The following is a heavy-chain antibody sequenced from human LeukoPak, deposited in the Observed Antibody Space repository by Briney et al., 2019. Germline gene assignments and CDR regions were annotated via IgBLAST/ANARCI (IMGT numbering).Heavy chain of an antibody. CDR3: AKTTRWTPFCRRTSWYSDYGFNWFDP. CDR2: IYYSGST. J-gene: IGHJ5*02. V-gene: IGHV4-39*01. Sequence: PSETLSLTCTVSGGSISSSSYYWGWIRQPPGKGLEWIGSIYYSGSTYYNPSLKSRVTISVDTSKNQFSLKLSSVTAADTAVYYCAKTTRWTPFCRRTSWYSDYGFNWFDPRGQGTLVTVSS. CDR1: GGSISSSSYY. D-gene: IGHD2-2*01.